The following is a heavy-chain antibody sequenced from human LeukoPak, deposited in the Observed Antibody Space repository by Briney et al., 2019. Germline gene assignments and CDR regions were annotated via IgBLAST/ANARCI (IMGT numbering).Heavy chain of an antibody. CDR1: GGSISSYY. Sequence: SETLSLTCTVSGGSISSYYWSWIRQPPGKGLEWIGYIYYSGSTNYNPSLKSRVTISVDTSKNQFSLKLSSVAAADTAVYYCAGGYSYGSTYYYMDVWGKGTTVTISS. D-gene: IGHD5-18*01. CDR2: IYYSGST. CDR3: AGGYSYGSTYYYMDV. V-gene: IGHV4-59*01. J-gene: IGHJ6*03.